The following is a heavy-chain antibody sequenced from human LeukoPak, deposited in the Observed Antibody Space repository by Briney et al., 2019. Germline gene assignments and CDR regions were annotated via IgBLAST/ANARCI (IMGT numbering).Heavy chain of an antibody. D-gene: IGHD1-26*01. V-gene: IGHV1-46*01. Sequence: ASVKVSCKASGYSFTSYYMQWLRQAPGQGREWMGIIDPSGGSTGYAPKFQGRVIMTRDTSTSTVYMDLSSLRSEDTAVYYCARDSSGSYDHWGQSTLVIV. CDR3: ARDSSGSYDH. CDR1: GYSFTSYY. CDR2: IDPSGGST. J-gene: IGHJ1*01.